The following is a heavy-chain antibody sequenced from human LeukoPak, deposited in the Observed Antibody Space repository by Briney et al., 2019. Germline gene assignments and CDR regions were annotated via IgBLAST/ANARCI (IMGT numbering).Heavy chain of an antibody. CDR1: TFTFSNYW. D-gene: IGHD6-13*01. CDR2: INIDGRSI. J-gene: IGHJ4*02. CDR3: ARVPATGTAFDD. V-gene: IGHV3-74*01. Sequence: GGSLRLSCAASTFTFSNYWMHWVRQAPGKGLVWVPRINIDGRSISYADSVKGRFTISRDNAKNTLYLQMNSLRAEDTAVYYCARVPATGTAFDDWGQGTLVTVSS.